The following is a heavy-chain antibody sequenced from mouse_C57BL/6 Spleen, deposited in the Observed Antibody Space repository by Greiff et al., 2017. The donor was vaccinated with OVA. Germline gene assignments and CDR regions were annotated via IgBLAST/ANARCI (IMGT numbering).Heavy chain of an antibody. CDR2: IDPETGGT. J-gene: IGHJ3*01. V-gene: IGHV1-15*01. Sequence: VQLQQSGAELVRPGASVTLSCKASGYTFTDYEMHWVKQTPVHGLEWIGAIDPETGGTAYNQKFKGKAILTADKSSSTAYMELRSLTSEDSAVYYCTRGKYYGPWFAYWGQGTLVTVSA. CDR1: GYTFTDYE. D-gene: IGHD1-2*01. CDR3: TRGKYYGPWFAY.